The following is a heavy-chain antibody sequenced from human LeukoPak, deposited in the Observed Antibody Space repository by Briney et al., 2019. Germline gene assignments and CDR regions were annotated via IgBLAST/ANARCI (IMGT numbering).Heavy chain of an antibody. J-gene: IGHJ4*02. Sequence: PGGSLRLSCAASEFSVNSNYTSWVRQAPGKGLEWVSVIYSGGGSTYYADSVKGRFTISRDNSKNTLYLQMNSLRAEDTGVYYCAKEKDPRGYSFGTDYWGQGTLVTVTS. D-gene: IGHD5-18*01. CDR1: EFSVNSNY. CDR3: AKEKDPRGYSFGTDY. CDR2: IYSGGGST. V-gene: IGHV3-53*05.